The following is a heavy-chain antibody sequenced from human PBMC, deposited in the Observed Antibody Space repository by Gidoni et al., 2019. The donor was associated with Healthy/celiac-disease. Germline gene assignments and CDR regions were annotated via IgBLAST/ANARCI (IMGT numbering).Heavy chain of an antibody. V-gene: IGHV4-34*01. CDR1: GGSFSGYY. CDR3: ARAKYSSGWYGWGASDY. D-gene: IGHD6-19*01. CDR2: INHSGST. J-gene: IGHJ4*02. Sequence: QVQLQQWGAGLLKPSETLSLTCAVYGGSFSGYYWSWIRQPPGKGLEWIGEINHSGSTNYNPSLKSRVTISVDTSKNQFSLKLSSVTAADTAVYYCARAKYSSGWYGWGASDYWGQGTLVTVSS.